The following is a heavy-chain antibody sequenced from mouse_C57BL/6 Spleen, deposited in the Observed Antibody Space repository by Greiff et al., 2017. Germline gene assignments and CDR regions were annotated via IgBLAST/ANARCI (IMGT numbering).Heavy chain of an antibody. D-gene: IGHD1-1*02. CDR3: ARGPYGGLAY. V-gene: IGHV1-64*01. Sequence: QVQLQQPGAELVKPGASVKLSCKASGYTFTSYWMHWVKQRPGQGLEWIGMIHPNSGSTNYNEKFKSKATLTVDKSSTTAYMQLSSLTSEAYAVDYCARGPYGGLAYWGQGTLVTVSA. J-gene: IGHJ3*01. CDR1: GYTFTSYW. CDR2: IHPNSGST.